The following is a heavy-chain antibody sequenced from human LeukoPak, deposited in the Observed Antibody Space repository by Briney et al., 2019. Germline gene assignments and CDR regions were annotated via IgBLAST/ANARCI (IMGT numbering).Heavy chain of an antibody. D-gene: IGHD3-10*01. Sequence: SETLSLTCAVYGGSFSGYYWSWIRQPPGKGLEWIGEINHSGSTNYNPSLTSRVTISVDTSKNQFSLKLSSVTAADTAVYYCARVGVTMVRGVIRLSAGWFDPWGQGTLVTVSS. CDR3: ARVGVTMVRGVIRLSAGWFDP. J-gene: IGHJ5*02. CDR1: GGSFSGYY. CDR2: INHSGST. V-gene: IGHV4-34*01.